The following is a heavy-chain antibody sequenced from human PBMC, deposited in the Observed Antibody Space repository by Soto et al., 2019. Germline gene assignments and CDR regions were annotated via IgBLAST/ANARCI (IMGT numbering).Heavy chain of an antibody. V-gene: IGHV4-39*01. Sequence: QLQLQEPGPGLVKPSETLSLTCTVSGGSVSSSNYYWGWIRQSPGKGLEWIGSIYYSGSTYYNPSLESRVTISVDKSKNQFSLKVITVTAADTAVYYCARLEGLATISYYFDYWGQGTLVIVSS. D-gene: IGHD3-9*01. CDR2: IYYSGST. CDR3: ARLEGLATISYYFDY. CDR1: GGSVSSSNYY. J-gene: IGHJ4*02.